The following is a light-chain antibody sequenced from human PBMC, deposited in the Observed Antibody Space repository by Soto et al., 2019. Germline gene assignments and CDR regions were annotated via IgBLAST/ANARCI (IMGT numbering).Light chain of an antibody. J-gene: IGLJ2*01. CDR3: QSYDNSLSGSEVV. Sequence: QAVVTQPPSVSGAPGQRVTISCAGGSSNIGSGYDVHWYQQIPGTAPKLLIYGNTNRPSGVPDRFSGSKSGTSASLAITGLQAEDEADYYCQSYDNSLSGSEVVFGGGTKLTVL. V-gene: IGLV1-40*01. CDR2: GNT. CDR1: SSNIGSGYD.